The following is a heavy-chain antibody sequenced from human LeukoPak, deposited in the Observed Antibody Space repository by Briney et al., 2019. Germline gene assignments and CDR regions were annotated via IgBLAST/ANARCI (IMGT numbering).Heavy chain of an antibody. V-gene: IGHV3-30*02. CDR2: IWFDGSNK. J-gene: IGHJ3*02. CDR3: AKDLYRIVEVTRDTFDI. CDR1: GFTFSSYG. Sequence: GGSLRLSCAASGFTFSSYGMHWVRQAPGKGLEWVAVIWFDGSNKYYADSVKGRFTISRDNSKNTLYLQMNSLRAEDTAVYYCAKDLYRIVEVTRDTFDIWGQGTMVTV. D-gene: IGHD1-26*01.